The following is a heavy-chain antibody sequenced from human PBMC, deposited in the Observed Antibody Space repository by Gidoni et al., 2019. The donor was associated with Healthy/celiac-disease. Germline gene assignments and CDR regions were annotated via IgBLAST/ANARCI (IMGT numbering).Heavy chain of an antibody. V-gene: IGHV4-34*01. CDR1: GGSFSGDY. D-gene: IGHD3-10*01. CDR3: ATLITMVRGVTTYYYYGMDV. CDR2: INHGGST. Sequence: QVQLQQWGAGRLKPSETLYLTCAVYGGSFSGDYWSWIRQPPGKGREWIGEINHGGSTNYHPSLKSRVTISVDTSKNQFSLKLSSVTASDTAVYYCATLITMVRGVTTYYYYGMDVWGQGTTVTVSS. J-gene: IGHJ6*02.